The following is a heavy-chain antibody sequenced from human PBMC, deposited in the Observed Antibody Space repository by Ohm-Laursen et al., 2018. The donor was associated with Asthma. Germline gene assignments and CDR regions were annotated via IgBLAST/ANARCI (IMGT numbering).Heavy chain of an antibody. J-gene: IGHJ4*02. CDR3: AKDKYPSWIAVAGNFDY. CDR2: ISGSGGST. CDR1: GFTFGSYA. Sequence: SLRLSCAASGFTFGSYAMSWVRQAPGKGLEWVSAISGSGGSTYYADSVKGRFTISRDNSKNTLYLQMNSLRAEDTAVYYCAKDKYPSWIAVAGNFDYWGQGTLVTVSS. V-gene: IGHV3-23*01. D-gene: IGHD6-19*01.